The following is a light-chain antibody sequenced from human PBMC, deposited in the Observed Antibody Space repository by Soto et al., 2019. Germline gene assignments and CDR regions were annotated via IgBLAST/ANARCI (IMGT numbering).Light chain of an antibody. CDR2: GAS. J-gene: IGKJ4*01. CDR3: QQYGSSPPVT. Sequence: EIVLTQSPGTLSLSPGERATLSWRASQSVSSSYLAWYQQKPCQAPRLLIYGASSRATGIPDRFSGSGSGTDFTHTISRLEPEDFAVYYCQQYGSSPPVTFGGGTKVEIK. V-gene: IGKV3-20*01. CDR1: QSVSSSY.